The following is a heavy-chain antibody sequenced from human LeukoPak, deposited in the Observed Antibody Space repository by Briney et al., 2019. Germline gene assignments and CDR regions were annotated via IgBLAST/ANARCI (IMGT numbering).Heavy chain of an antibody. D-gene: IGHD6-19*01. CDR1: GFTFSSYG. CDR2: ISGSGGST. Sequence: GGTLRLSCAASGFTFSSYGMSWVRQAPGKGLEWVSAISGSGGSTYYADSVKGRFTISRDNSKNTLYLQVNSLRAEDTAVYYCVGSSGWWGFDYWGQGTLVTVSS. CDR3: VGSSGWWGFDY. J-gene: IGHJ4*02. V-gene: IGHV3-23*01.